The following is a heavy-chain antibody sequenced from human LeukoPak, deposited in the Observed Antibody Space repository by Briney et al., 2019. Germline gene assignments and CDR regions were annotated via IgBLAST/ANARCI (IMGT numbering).Heavy chain of an antibody. CDR1: GGSFSGYY. V-gene: IGHV4-34*01. CDR2: INHSGST. J-gene: IGHJ4*02. D-gene: IGHD2-15*01. Sequence: SETLSLTCAVYGGSFSGYYWGWIRQPPGKGLEWIGEINHSGSTNYNPSLKSRVTISVDTSKNQFSLKLSSVTAADTAVYYCARGRRRYCSGGSCLAYFDYWGQGTLVTVSS. CDR3: ARGRRRYCSGGSCLAYFDY.